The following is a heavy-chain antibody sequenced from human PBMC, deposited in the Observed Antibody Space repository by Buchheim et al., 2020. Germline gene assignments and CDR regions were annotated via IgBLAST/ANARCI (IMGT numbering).Heavy chain of an antibody. V-gene: IGHV3-23*01. CDR3: AKESHGGWYFDH. CDR2: ISGRDAGT. D-gene: IGHD6-19*01. CDR1: GFTFSINA. J-gene: IGHJ4*02. Sequence: EVHLLESGGGLAQPGGSLRLSCAASGFTFSINAMSWVRQAPGRGLEWVSAISGRDAGTYYTDSVQGRFTISRDNSKNTLYLQMDSLRAEDTAVYYCAKESHGGWYFDHWGQGTL.